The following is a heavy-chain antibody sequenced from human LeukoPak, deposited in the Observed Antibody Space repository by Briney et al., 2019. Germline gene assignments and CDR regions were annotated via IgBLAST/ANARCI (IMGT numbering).Heavy chain of an antibody. CDR3: ARERGYSSRPFDY. J-gene: IGHJ4*02. D-gene: IGHD6-13*01. V-gene: IGHV4-34*01. Sequence: PSETLSLTCAVYGGSFSGYYWSWIRQPPGKGLEWIGEINHSGSTNYNPSLKSRVTISVDTSKNQFSLKLSSVTAADTAVYYCARERGYSSRPFDYWGQGTLVTVSS. CDR2: INHSGST. CDR1: GGSFSGYY.